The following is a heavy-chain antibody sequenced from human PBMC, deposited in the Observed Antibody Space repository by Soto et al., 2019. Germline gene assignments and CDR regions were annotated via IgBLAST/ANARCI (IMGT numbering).Heavy chain of an antibody. CDR3: AHQPMRYHLLLGSGYGWFGP. D-gene: IGHD2-2*01. CDR1: GFSLTTSGEG. V-gene: IGHV2-5*02. J-gene: IGHJ5*02. CDR2: LYWDDDK. Sequence: QITLKESGPTLVKPTQTLTLTCTFSGFSLTTSGEGVGWIRQPPGKALEWLALLYWDDDKRYSPSLKTSLTITKDTSKNQVVLTITNVDPVDTATYYCAHQPMRYHLLLGSGYGWFGPWGQGTLVTVSS.